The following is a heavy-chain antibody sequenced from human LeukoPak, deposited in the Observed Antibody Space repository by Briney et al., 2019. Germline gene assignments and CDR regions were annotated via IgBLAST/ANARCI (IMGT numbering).Heavy chain of an antibody. Sequence: GRSLRLSCAASGLTFSSYSTNWVRHPPGKGLEWVSSISSSRSYIYYANSMKGRFTISRDNAKNSLYLQMSSLRAEDTAVYYCARAHEPYGDYFDYWGQGTLVTVSS. D-gene: IGHD4-17*01. CDR1: GLTFSSYS. CDR3: ARAHEPYGDYFDY. CDR2: ISSSRSYI. V-gene: IGHV3-21*01. J-gene: IGHJ4*02.